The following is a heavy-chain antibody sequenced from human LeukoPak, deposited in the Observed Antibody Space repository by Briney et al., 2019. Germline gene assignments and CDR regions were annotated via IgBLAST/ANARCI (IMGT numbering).Heavy chain of an antibody. CDR3: GQTTVTTDRAFDI. D-gene: IGHD4-17*01. V-gene: IGHV4-34*01. Sequence: SETLSLTCAVYGVSFSGYYWSWLRQPPGKGLEWIGEINHSGSTNYNPSLKSRVTISVDTSKNQFSLKLSSVTAADTAVYYCGQTTVTTDRAFDIWGQGTMVTVSS. CDR2: INHSGST. J-gene: IGHJ3*02. CDR1: GVSFSGYY.